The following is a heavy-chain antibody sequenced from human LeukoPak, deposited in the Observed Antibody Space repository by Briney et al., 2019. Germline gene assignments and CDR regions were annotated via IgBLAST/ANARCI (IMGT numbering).Heavy chain of an antibody. Sequence: SETLSLTCAVYGGSFSGYYWSWIRQPPGKGLEWIGEINHSGSTNYNPSLKSRVTISLDTSKNQFSLKLSSVTAADTAVYSCARVRDCSSTSCPYYYYYMDVWGEGTTVTVSS. D-gene: IGHD2-2*01. V-gene: IGHV4-34*01. CDR3: ARVRDCSSTSCPYYYYYMDV. CDR2: INHSGST. J-gene: IGHJ6*03. CDR1: GGSFSGYY.